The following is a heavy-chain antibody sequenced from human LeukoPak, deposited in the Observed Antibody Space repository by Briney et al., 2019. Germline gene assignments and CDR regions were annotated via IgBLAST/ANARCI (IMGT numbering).Heavy chain of an antibody. CDR1: GGTFSSYA. D-gene: IGHD6-19*01. J-gene: IGHJ4*02. CDR2: IIPILGIA. Sequence: ASVKVSCKASGGTFSSYAISWVRQAPGQGLEWMGRIIPILGIANYAQKFQGRVTITADKSTSTAYMELSSLRSEDTAVYYCARGDGGIAVAVVFDYWGQGTLVTVSS. V-gene: IGHV1-69*04. CDR3: ARGDGGIAVAVVFDY.